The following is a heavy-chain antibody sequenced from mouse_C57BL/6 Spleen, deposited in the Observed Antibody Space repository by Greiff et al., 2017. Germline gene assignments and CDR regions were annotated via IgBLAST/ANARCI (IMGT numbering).Heavy chain of an antibody. CDR3: ATYDYDVAWFAY. CDR2: INPSTGGT. Sequence: VQLKESGPELVKPGASVKISCKASGYSFTGYYMNWVKQSPEKSLEWIGEINPSTGGTTYNQKFKAKATLTVDKSSSTAYMQLKSLTSEDSAVYYCATYDYDVAWFAYWGQGTLVTVSA. V-gene: IGHV1-42*01. D-gene: IGHD2-4*01. J-gene: IGHJ3*01. CDR1: GYSFTGYY.